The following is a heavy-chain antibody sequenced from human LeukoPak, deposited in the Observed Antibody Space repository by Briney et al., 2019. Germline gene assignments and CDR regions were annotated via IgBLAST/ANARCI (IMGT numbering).Heavy chain of an antibody. V-gene: IGHV1-58*01. CDR2: IVVGSGNT. D-gene: IGHD6-13*01. J-gene: IGHJ4*02. CDR3: AAEDSIAAAGTWDY. CDR1: GFTFTSSA. Sequence: SVKVSCKASGFTFTSSAVQWVRQARGQRLEWIGWIVVGSGNTNYAQKFQERVTITRDMSTSTAYMELSSLRSEDTAVYYCAAEDSIAAAGTWDYWGQGTLVTVSS.